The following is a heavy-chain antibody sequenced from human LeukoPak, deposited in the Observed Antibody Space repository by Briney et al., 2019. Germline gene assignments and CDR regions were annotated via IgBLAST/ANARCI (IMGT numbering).Heavy chain of an antibody. CDR2: INHSGST. Sequence: PSETLSPTCAVYGGSFSGYHWSWIRQPPGKGLEWIGEINHSGSTNYNPSLKSRVTISVDTSKNQWSLKLTSVTAADTAVYYCARGYGSGNYYPKDYWGQGTLVTVSS. CDR1: GGSFSGYH. V-gene: IGHV4-34*01. CDR3: ARGYGSGNYYPKDY. D-gene: IGHD3-10*01. J-gene: IGHJ4*02.